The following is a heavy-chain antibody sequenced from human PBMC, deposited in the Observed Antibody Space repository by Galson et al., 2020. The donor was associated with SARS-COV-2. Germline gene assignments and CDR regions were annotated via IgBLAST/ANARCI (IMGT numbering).Heavy chain of an antibody. Sequence: GGSLRLSCAGSGFSFSDYEMNWVRHGPGKGLEWVSYISSSGTNIYYADSVKGRFTISRNNAKNSLYLQMTSLRAEDTAIYYCASPYLAAASFFGAFDIWGPGTMVTVSS. CDR1: GFSFSDYE. CDR3: ASPYLAAASFFGAFDI. CDR2: ISSSGTNI. J-gene: IGHJ3*02. D-gene: IGHD6-13*01. V-gene: IGHV3-48*03.